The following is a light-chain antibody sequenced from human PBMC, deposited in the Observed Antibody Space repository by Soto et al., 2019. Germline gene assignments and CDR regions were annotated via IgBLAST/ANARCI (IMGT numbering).Light chain of an antibody. Sequence: VMTQSPDSLAVSLGEGATIDCKSSQSVLYSSNNKNYLAWYQQKPGQPPKLLIYWASTRESGVPDRFSGSGSGTDFTLTISSLQSEDFAVYYCQQYNNWPSYTFGQGTKVDIK. V-gene: IGKV4-1*01. CDR1: QSVLYSSNNKNY. CDR3: QQYNNWPSYT. J-gene: IGKJ2*01. CDR2: WAS.